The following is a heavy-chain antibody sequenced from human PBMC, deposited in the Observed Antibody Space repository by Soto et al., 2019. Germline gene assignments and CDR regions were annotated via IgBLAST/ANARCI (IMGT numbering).Heavy chain of an antibody. Sequence: EVQLVESGGGLVKPGGSLRLSCAASGFTFSSYSMNWVRQAPGKGLEWVSSISSSSSYIYYADSVKGRFTISRDNAKNSLYLQMNSLRAEDTAVYYYAREHMTTVTGAFDIWGQGTMVTVSS. V-gene: IGHV3-21*01. J-gene: IGHJ3*02. CDR2: ISSSSSYI. CDR1: GFTFSSYS. D-gene: IGHD4-17*01. CDR3: AREHMTTVTGAFDI.